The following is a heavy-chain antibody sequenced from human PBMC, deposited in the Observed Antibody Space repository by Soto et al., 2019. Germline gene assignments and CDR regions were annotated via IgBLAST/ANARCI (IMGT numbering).Heavy chain of an antibody. D-gene: IGHD3-10*01. CDR1: GGSISSADHY. CDR2: IYHSGNA. Sequence: PSETLSLTYTVSGGSISSADHYWSWIRQPPGKGLEWIGYIYHSGNAYYSPSLKSRVTMSIDTSKNQFSLDLNSVTAADTAMYYCVRDIITTGSYYYAMDVWGQGTTATVSS. J-gene: IGHJ6*02. V-gene: IGHV4-30-4*01. CDR3: VRDIITTGSYYYAMDV.